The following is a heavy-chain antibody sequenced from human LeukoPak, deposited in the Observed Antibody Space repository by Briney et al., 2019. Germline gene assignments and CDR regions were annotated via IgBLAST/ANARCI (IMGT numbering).Heavy chain of an antibody. D-gene: IGHD1-14*01. V-gene: IGHV3-23*01. CDR3: AKVRTYFYHGLDV. Sequence: PGGSLRLSCAASGFTFSTCAMSRVRQAPGKGLEWVSGISGTTSGTYYADSAKGRFTISRDNSKNTLFLQVNSLRAEDTAVYYCAKVRTYFYHGLDVWGQGTTVTVSS. J-gene: IGHJ6*02. CDR1: GFTFSTCA. CDR2: ISGTTSGT.